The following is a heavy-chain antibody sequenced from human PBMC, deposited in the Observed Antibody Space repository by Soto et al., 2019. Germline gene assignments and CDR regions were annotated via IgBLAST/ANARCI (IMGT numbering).Heavy chain of an antibody. D-gene: IGHD6-13*01. CDR2: IYSGGST. CDR3: ARDYSHQLLLGIAAAGTGYYGMDV. V-gene: IGHV3-53*01. Sequence: PGGSLRLSCAASGFTVSSNYMSWVRQAPGKGLEWVSVIYSGGSTYYADSVKGRFTISRDNSKSTLYLQMNSLRAEDTAVYYCARDYSHQLLLGIAAAGTGYYGMDVWGQGTTVTVSS. CDR1: GFTVSSNY. J-gene: IGHJ6*02.